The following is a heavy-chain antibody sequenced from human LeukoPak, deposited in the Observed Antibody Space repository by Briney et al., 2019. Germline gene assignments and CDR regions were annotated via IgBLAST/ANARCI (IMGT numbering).Heavy chain of an antibody. V-gene: IGHV3-21*01. CDR3: AREEGDETIDY. Sequence: PGGSLRLSCAASGFTFSNAWMNWVRQAPGKGLEWVSSISSSSSYIYYADSVKGRFTISRDNAKNSLYLQMNSLRAEDTAVYYCAREEGDETIDYWGQGTLVTVSS. CDR1: GFTFSNAW. CDR2: ISSSSSYI. J-gene: IGHJ4*02. D-gene: IGHD2-21*01.